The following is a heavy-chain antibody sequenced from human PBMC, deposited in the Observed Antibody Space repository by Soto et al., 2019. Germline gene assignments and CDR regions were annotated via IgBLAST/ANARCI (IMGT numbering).Heavy chain of an antibody. D-gene: IGHD4-17*01. J-gene: IGHJ4*02. CDR2: IDPSHSYT. CDR1: GYSFTSYW. CDR3: ARHVGGYGDYY. V-gene: IGHV5-10-1*01. Sequence: PEESRQIPCKGSGYSFTSYWISWVRQMPGKGLELMGRIDPSHSYTNYSPSLQGHVTIPADKSIRTAYLQWDTLKDSDTAMYYCARHVGGYGDYYGGQGTRVTGS.